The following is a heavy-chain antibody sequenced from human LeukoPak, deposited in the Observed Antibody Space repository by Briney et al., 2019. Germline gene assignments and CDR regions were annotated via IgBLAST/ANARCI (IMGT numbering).Heavy chain of an antibody. CDR2: ISAYNGNT. V-gene: IGHV1-18*04. Sequence: ASVKVSCKASGYTFTSYYMHWARQAPGQGLEWMGWISAYNGNTNYAQKLQGRVTMTTDTSTSTAYMELRSLTSDDTAVYYCASGSYYAHYAFDIWGQGTMVTVSS. D-gene: IGHD1-26*01. CDR3: ASGSYYAHYAFDI. J-gene: IGHJ3*02. CDR1: GYTFTSYY.